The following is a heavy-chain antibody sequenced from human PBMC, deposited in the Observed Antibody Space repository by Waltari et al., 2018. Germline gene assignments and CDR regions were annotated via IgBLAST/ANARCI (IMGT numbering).Heavy chain of an antibody. V-gene: IGHV1-24*01. Sequence: QVQLVQSGAEVRKPGASVKVSCNVSGQSLSESSIHWVRQAPGKGPAWVGGYDPEDGETTYAQKFKGRLSMTEDTDTAYMELTSLQSDDTAVYYCALDREYEGWFDPWGQGTLVTVSS. CDR2: YDPEDGET. J-gene: IGHJ5*02. CDR1: GQSLSESS. CDR3: ALDREYEGWFDP. D-gene: IGHD6-6*01.